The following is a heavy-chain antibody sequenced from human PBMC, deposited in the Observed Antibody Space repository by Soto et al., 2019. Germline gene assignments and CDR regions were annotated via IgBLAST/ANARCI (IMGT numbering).Heavy chain of an antibody. CDR1: GGSFSGYY. D-gene: IGHD3-22*01. V-gene: IGHV4-34*01. CDR2: INHSGRT. Sequence: NPSETLSLTCAVYGGSFSGYYWSWIRQSPGKGLEWIGEINHSGRTNQSPSLKSRVTISVDTSKNQFSLKLKSVTAADTAVYYCARGINMMVGLQEDAPDNYCLDSWGQGTLVTVSS. J-gene: IGHJ4*02. CDR3: ARGINMMVGLQEDAPDNYCLDS.